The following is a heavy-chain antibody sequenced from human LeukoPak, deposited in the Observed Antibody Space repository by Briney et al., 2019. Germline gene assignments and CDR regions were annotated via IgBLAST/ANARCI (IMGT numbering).Heavy chain of an antibody. V-gene: IGHV3-23*01. CDR3: AEGARHFYDSSGYPSPFDN. Sequence: GGSLRLSCVGSGFTFNNYVMSWVRQAPGKGLEWVLSIRDSGGDTYSADSVKGRFTISRDNSKNTLYLQMNSLRAEDTAVYYCAEGARHFYDSSGYPSPFDNWGQGTLVIVSS. J-gene: IGHJ4*02. CDR1: GFTFNNYV. CDR2: IRDSGGDT. D-gene: IGHD3-22*01.